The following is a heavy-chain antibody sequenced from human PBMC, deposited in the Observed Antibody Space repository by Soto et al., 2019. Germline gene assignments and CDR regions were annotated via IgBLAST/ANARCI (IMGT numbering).Heavy chain of an antibody. Sequence: RSLRGPWLASVFTCISYPMSWVRQAPGKGLDWVANLRQDGSQRYLVDSVKGRFTISRDNAKNSMYLQMNSLRAEDTAVYYCVRDGSSGWHFASWGQGTLVTVSS. CDR1: VFTCISYP. CDR2: LRQDGSQR. D-gene: IGHD6-19*01. V-gene: IGHV3-7*01. CDR3: VRDGSSGWHFAS. J-gene: IGHJ4*02.